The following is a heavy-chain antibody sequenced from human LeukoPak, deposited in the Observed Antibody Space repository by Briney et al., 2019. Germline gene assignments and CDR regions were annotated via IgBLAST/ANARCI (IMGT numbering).Heavy chain of an antibody. V-gene: IGHV3-48*04. CDR3: ASETPLGY. Sequence: PGGSLGLSCAASGFTFSSYSMNWVRQAPGKGLEWVSYISSSSSTIYYADSVKGRFTISRDNAKNSLYLQMNSLRAEDTAVYYCASETPLGYWGQGTLVTVSS. D-gene: IGHD4-23*01. CDR2: ISSSSSTI. CDR1: GFTFSSYS. J-gene: IGHJ4*02.